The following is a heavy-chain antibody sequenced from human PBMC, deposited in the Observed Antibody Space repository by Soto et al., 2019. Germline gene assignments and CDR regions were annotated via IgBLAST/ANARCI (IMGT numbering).Heavy chain of an antibody. J-gene: IGHJ4*02. CDR2: ITVAGGGT. D-gene: IGHD1-26*01. CDR1: GFAFTSSA. Sequence: EVQLLESGGGLVQPGKSLRLSCAASGFAFTSSAMAWVRQAPGKGLQWVSAITVAGGGTYYADSVKGRFTISRDNSKNTLFLQMNSLSAEDTALYLCAKWPPSPKMGVTTHWGQGTLVSVSS. CDR3: AKWPPSPKMGVTTH. V-gene: IGHV3-23*01.